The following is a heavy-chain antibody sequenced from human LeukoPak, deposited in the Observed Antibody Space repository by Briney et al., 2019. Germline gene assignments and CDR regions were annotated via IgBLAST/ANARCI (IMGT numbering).Heavy chain of an antibody. Sequence: GESLKISCKASGYSFTTYWIGWVRQLPGKGLEWVGFIYPGESHIRYSPSFQGQVTISADKSISTAYLQWSSLKASDTAMYYCARHFSVDSTSSHFDYWGQGTWVTVSS. D-gene: IGHD2-2*01. CDR2: IYPGESHI. V-gene: IGHV5-51*01. J-gene: IGHJ4*02. CDR1: GYSFTTYW. CDR3: ARHFSVDSTSSHFDY.